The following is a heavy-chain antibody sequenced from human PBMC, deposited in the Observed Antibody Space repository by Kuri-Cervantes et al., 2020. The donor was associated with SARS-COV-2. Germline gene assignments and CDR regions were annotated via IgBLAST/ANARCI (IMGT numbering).Heavy chain of an antibody. V-gene: IGHV4-34*01. J-gene: IGHJ4*02. CDR1: GGSFSGYY. D-gene: IGHD3-10*01. CDR3: ARSAVRMVRGVIHY. CDR2: INHSGST. Sequence: ESLKISCAVYGGSFSGYYWSWIRQPPGKGLEWIGEINHSGSTNYNPSLKSRVTISVDTSKNQFPLKLSSVTAADTAVYYCARSAVRMVRGVIHYWGQGTLVTVSS.